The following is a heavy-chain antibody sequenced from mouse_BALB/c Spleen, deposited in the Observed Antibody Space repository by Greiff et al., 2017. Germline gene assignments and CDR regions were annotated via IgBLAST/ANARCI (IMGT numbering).Heavy chain of an antibody. J-gene: IGHJ3*01. Sequence: QVTLKVSSPGILQPSQTLSLTCSFSGFSLSTSGMSVGWIRQPSGKGLEWLAHIWWNDDKYYNPALKSRLTISKDTSNNQVFLKIASVVTADTATYYCARIGARRGFAYWGQGTLVTVSA. CDR2: IWWNDDK. CDR1: GFSLSTSGMS. CDR3: ARIGARRGFAY. D-gene: IGHD2-12*01. V-gene: IGHV8-8*01.